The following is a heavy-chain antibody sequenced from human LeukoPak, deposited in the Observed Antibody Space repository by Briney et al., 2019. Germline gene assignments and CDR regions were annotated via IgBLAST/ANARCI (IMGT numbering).Heavy chain of an antibody. J-gene: IGHJ4*02. Sequence: PSGTLSLTCAVYGGSFSGYYWSWTRRPPGKGRGGSGEINHSRSTNYHPSLNPRLTISVATSKNHFSLKLSSVTAADTAVYYCARGPGYCSITSCYAVIFDYWGQGTLVTVSS. CDR2: INHSRST. D-gene: IGHD2-2*03. CDR1: GGSFSGYY. V-gene: IGHV4-34*01. CDR3: ARGPGYCSITSCYAVIFDY.